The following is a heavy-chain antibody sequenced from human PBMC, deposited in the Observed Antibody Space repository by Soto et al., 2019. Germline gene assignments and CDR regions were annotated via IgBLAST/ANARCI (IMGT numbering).Heavy chain of an antibody. CDR1: DGSVSSYGYY. J-gene: IGHJ4*02. V-gene: IGHV4-61*08. CDR3: TRGGHFYEYMI. CDR2: IAYNGGT. D-gene: IGHD3-3*02. Sequence: QVQLQESGPGLVKPSETLSLTCTVSDGSVSSYGYYWTWVRQAPGKGLEWIGYIAYNGGTRYNPSLSSRVTISVDTSKSQFSLDLSFATAADTALYYCTRGGHFYEYMIWGQGTRVTVSS.